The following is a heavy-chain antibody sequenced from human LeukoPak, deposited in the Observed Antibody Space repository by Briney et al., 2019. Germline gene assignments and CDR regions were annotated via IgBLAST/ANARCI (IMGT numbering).Heavy chain of an antibody. CDR3: ARGTVVLPGAYYYYMDV. CDR1: GGSISSYY. Sequence: SSETLSLTCTVSGGSISSYYWSWIRQPPGKGLEWIGYIYYSGSTNYNPSLKSRVTISVDTSKNQFSLKLSSVTAADTAVYYCARGTVVLPGAYYYYMDVWGKGTTVTVSS. V-gene: IGHV4-59*12. CDR2: IYYSGST. D-gene: IGHD2-2*01. J-gene: IGHJ6*03.